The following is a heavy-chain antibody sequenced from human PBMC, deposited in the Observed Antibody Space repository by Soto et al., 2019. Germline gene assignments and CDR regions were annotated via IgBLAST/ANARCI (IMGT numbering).Heavy chain of an antibody. Sequence: QVQLVQSGAEVKKPGSSVKVSCKASGGTVKSYVFSWVRQAPGQGLEWMGGFIPLFGTPNYAQKFQGRVTITADESTSTVYMHMSSLTSEDSAVYYCARGLTVYSAVLQYYYAMDVWGQGNTVTVSS. CDR2: FIPLFGTP. J-gene: IGHJ6*02. CDR1: GGTVKSYV. CDR3: ARGLTVYSAVLQYYYAMDV. V-gene: IGHV1-69*01. D-gene: IGHD2-8*01.